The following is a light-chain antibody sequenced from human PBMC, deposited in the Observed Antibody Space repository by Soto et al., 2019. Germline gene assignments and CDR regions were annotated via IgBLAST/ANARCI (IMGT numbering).Light chain of an antibody. Sequence: QSALTQPASVSGSPGQSITISCTGTSSDVGRYNYVSWYQQHPGKAPKLMIHDVSNRPSGVSNRFSGSKSGNTASLTISGHEAEDDADYYCSSYTGSGIRVFGTGTKVTVL. V-gene: IGLV2-14*01. CDR3: SSYTGSGIRV. CDR2: DVS. J-gene: IGLJ1*01. CDR1: SSDVGRYNY.